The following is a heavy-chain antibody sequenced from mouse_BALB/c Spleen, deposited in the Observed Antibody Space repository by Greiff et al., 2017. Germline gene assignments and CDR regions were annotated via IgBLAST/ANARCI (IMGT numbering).Heavy chain of an antibody. CDR3: ARETATAWFAY. J-gene: IGHJ3*01. D-gene: IGHD1-2*01. CDR1: GFTFSSYG. CDR2: INSNGGST. Sequence: EVQVVESGGGLVQPGGSLKLSCAASGFTFSSYGMSWVRQTPDKRLELVATINSNGGSTYYPDSVKGRFTISRDNAKNTLYLQMSSLKSEDTAMYYCARETATAWFAYWGQGTLVTVSA. V-gene: IGHV5-6-3*01.